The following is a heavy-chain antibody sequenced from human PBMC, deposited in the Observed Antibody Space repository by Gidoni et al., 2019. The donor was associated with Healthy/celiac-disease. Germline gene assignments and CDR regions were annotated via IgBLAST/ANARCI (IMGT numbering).Heavy chain of an antibody. V-gene: IGHV4-31*03. CDR2: IYYSGST. CDR1: GGSISSGGYY. Sequence: QVQLQESGPGLVKPSQTLSLTCTVPGGSISSGGYYWSWIRQHPGKGLEWIGYIYYSGSTYYNPSLKSRVTISVDTSKNQFSLKLSSVTAADTAVYYCAREYCSSTSCYTHQADYWGQGTLVTVSS. D-gene: IGHD2-2*02. CDR3: AREYCSSTSCYTHQADY. J-gene: IGHJ4*02.